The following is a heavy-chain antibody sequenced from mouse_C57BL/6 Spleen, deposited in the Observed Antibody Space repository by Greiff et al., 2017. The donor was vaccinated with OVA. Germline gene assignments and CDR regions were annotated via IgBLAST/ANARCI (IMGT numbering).Heavy chain of an antibody. V-gene: IGHV5-4*01. CDR2: ISDGGSYT. J-gene: IGHJ3*01. CDR3: ARGGQLRPLAY. D-gene: IGHD3-2*02. CDR1: GFPFSSYA. Sequence: EVQLVESGGGLVKPGGSLKLSCAASGFPFSSYALSWVRQTPEKRLEWVATISDGGSYTYYPDNVKGRFTISRDNAKNNLYLQMSHLKSEDTAMYYCARGGQLRPLAYWGQGTLVTVSA.